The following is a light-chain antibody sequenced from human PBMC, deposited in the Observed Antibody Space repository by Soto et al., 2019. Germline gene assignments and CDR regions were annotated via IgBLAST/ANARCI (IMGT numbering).Light chain of an antibody. CDR3: QTWGTGIRV. V-gene: IGLV4-69*01. CDR1: SGHSSYA. CDR2: LNSDGSH. Sequence: QAVVTQSPSASASLGASVKLTCTLSSGHSSYAIAWHQQQPEKGPRYLMKLNSDGSHSKGDGIPDRFSGSSSGAERYLTISSRQSEDEADYYCQTWGTGIRVFGGGTKVTVL. J-gene: IGLJ3*02.